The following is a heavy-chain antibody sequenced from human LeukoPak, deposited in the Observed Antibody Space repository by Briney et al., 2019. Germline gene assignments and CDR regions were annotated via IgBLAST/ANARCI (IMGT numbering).Heavy chain of an antibody. D-gene: IGHD5-18*01. Sequence: GRSLRLSCAASGFTFDDYAMHWVRQAPGKGLEWVSGISWNSGSIGYADSVKGRFTISRDNAKNSLYLQMNSLRAEDTALYYCAKDVDTAMIPYGMDVWGQGTTVTVSS. CDR3: AKDVDTAMIPYGMDV. CDR2: ISWNSGSI. V-gene: IGHV3-9*01. J-gene: IGHJ6*02. CDR1: GFTFDDYA.